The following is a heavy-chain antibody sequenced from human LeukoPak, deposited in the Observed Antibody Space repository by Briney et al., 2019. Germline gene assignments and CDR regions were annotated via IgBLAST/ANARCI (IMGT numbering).Heavy chain of an antibody. D-gene: IGHD6-13*01. CDR1: GFTFSSYS. CDR2: ISSSSSYI. Sequence: GGSLRLSCAASGFTFSSYSMNWVRQAPGKGLEWVSSISSSSSYIYYADSVKGRFTISRDNAKNSLYLQMNSLRAEDTAVCYCARAIAAAGLDYWGQGTLVTVSS. J-gene: IGHJ4*02. CDR3: ARAIAAAGLDY. V-gene: IGHV3-21*01.